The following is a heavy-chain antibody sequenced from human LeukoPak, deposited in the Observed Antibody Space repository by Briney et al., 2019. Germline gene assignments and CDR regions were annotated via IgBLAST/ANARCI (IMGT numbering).Heavy chain of an antibody. V-gene: IGHV3-43*02. D-gene: IGHD5-18*01. CDR2: ISGDGGST. J-gene: IGHJ5*02. Sequence: GGALRLSCAASGFTFDAYAMHWVRQAPGKGLEWVSLISGDGGSTYYADSVKGRFTISRDNSKNSLYLQMNSLRTEDTALYYCAKDIGGFTAMAKGGENPRGQGTLVTVSS. CDR1: GFTFDAYA. CDR3: AKDIGGFTAMAKGGENP.